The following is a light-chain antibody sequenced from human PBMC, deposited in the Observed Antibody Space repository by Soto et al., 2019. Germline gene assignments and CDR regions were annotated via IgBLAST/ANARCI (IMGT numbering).Light chain of an antibody. CDR3: QQYKSSPFT. V-gene: IGKV1-5*03. CDR2: KAS. Sequence: DIQMTQSPSTLSASVGDRVTITCRASQSISSWLAWYQQKPGKAPKLLIYKASSLGCGVPSRFSGGGSGTEFTLTISSLQPDDFATYYCQQYKSSPFTFSQGTKLEI. CDR1: QSISSW. J-gene: IGKJ2*01.